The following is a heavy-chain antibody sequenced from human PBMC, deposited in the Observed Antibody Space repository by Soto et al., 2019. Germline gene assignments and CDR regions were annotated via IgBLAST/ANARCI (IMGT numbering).Heavy chain of an antibody. CDR3: TRGGRWGPRDALDL. CDR2: IKQDGTEK. V-gene: IGHV3-7*03. Sequence: EEQLVESGGGLVQPGGSLRLSCKGSGFTFSSYWMNWVRQAPGKGLEWVANIKQDGTEKSYVDSMKGRFTLSRDNAKNSLYLQMNNLRADDTAVYYCTRGGRWGPRDALDLWGQGTMVTVSS. D-gene: IGHD3-16*01. CDR1: GFTFSSYW. J-gene: IGHJ3*01.